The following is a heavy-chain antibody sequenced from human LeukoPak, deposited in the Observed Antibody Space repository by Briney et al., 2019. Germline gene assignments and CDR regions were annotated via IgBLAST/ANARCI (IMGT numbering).Heavy chain of an antibody. CDR2: ISSSSSYI. CDR3: ALGYCSGGSCPPSSCGMDV. CDR1: GFTFSSYS. J-gene: IGHJ6*02. Sequence: GGSLRLSCAASGFTFSSYSMNWVRQAPGKGLEWVSSISSSSSYIYYADSVKGRFTISRDNAKNSLYLQVNSLRAEDTAVYYCALGYCSGGSCPPSSCGMDVWGQGTTVTVSS. D-gene: IGHD2-15*01. V-gene: IGHV3-21*01.